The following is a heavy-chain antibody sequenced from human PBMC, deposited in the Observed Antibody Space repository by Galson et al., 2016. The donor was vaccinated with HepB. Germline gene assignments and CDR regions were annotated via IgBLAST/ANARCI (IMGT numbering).Heavy chain of an antibody. J-gene: IGHJ3*02. Sequence: QSGAEVKKPGESLRISCKGSGYSFTSYWISWVRQMPGKGLEWMGRIDPSDSYTSYSPPFQGHVTISPDKSISTAYLQWSSLKASDTAMYYCARGLTIFGVVNDAFDIWGQGTMVTVSS. CDR1: GYSFTSYW. CDR2: IDPSDSYT. CDR3: ARGLTIFGVVNDAFDI. V-gene: IGHV5-10-1*01. D-gene: IGHD3-3*01.